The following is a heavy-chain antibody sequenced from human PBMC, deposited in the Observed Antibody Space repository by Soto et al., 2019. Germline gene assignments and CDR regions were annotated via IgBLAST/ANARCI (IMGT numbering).Heavy chain of an antibody. CDR3: ARWRFGEYNWFDP. V-gene: IGHV1-69*13. D-gene: IGHD3-10*01. J-gene: IGHJ5*02. CDR2: IIPIFGTA. CDR1: GGTFSSYA. Sequence: SVKVSCKASGGTFSSYAISWVRQAPGQGLEWMGGIIPIFGTANYAQKFQGRVTITADESTSTAYMELSSLRSEDTAVYYCARWRFGEYNWFDPWGHGTLVTVSS.